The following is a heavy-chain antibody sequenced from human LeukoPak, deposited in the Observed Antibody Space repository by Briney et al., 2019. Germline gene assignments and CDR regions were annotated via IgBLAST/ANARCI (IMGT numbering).Heavy chain of an antibody. V-gene: IGHV5-51*01. D-gene: IGHD6-19*01. CDR3: ARNLDIAVAGYYFDY. Sequence: GESLKISCKGSGYSFTNYWIGWVRQMPGKGLEWMGMIYPDISDTRYSPSFQGQVTMSADKSISTAYLQWSSLQASDTAMYYCARNLDIAVAGYYFDYWGQGTLVTVSS. J-gene: IGHJ4*02. CDR2: IYPDISDT. CDR1: GYSFTNYW.